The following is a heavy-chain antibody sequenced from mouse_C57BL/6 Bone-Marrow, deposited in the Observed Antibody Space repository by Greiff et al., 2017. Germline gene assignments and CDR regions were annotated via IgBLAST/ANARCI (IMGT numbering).Heavy chain of an antibody. J-gene: IGHJ2*01. Sequence: EVQRVESGGGLVKPGGSLKLSCAASGFTFSSYAMSWVRQTPEKRLEWVATISDGGSYTYYPDNVKGRFTISRDNAKNNLYLQMSHLKSEDTAMYYCARDLYYSYYCDYWGQGTTLTVSS. CDR3: ARDLYYSYYCDY. CDR2: ISDGGSYT. D-gene: IGHD1-1*01. CDR1: GFTFSSYA. V-gene: IGHV5-4*01.